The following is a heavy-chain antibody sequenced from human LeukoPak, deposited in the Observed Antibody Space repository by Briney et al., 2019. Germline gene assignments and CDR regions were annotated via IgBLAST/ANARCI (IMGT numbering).Heavy chain of an antibody. V-gene: IGHV4-30-2*01. D-gene: IGHD3-22*01. CDR2: IYHSGST. CDR1: GGSISSGGYS. Sequence: SQTLSLTCAVSGGSISSGGYSWSWIRQPPGKGREWIGYIYHSGSTYYNPSLKSRVTISVDRSKNQFSLKLSSVTAADTAVYYCAGSTYYYDSSGYDYWGQGTLVTVSS. CDR3: AGSTYYYDSSGYDY. J-gene: IGHJ4*02.